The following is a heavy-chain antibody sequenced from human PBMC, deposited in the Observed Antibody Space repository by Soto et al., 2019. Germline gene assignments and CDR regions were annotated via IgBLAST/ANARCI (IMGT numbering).Heavy chain of an antibody. D-gene: IGHD4-17*01. Sequence: GSLRLSCAASGFTFISYAIHLFRHSPFKWLEWVAVISYDGSNKYYADSVKGRFTISRDNSKNTLYLQMNSLRAEDTAVYYCARAHYGDYDGSYFDYWGQGTLVTVSS. CDR1: GFTFISYA. CDR2: ISYDGSNK. J-gene: IGHJ4*02. V-gene: IGHV3-30-3*01. CDR3: ARAHYGDYDGSYFDY.